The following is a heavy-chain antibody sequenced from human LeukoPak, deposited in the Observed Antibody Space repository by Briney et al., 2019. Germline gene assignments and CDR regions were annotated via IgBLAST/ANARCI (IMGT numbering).Heavy chain of an antibody. J-gene: IGHJ4*02. CDR3: ARDSHSSSWYSEFDY. D-gene: IGHD6-13*01. CDR1: GFTFSRYW. CDR2: IKQDGSER. V-gene: IGHV3-7*01. Sequence: PGGSLRLSCAASGFTFSRYWMSWVRQAPEKGLEWVAGIKQDGSERYYVDSVKGRFTISSDNAKNSVYVQMNSLRAEDTAVYYCARDSHSSSWYSEFDYWGQGTLVTVSS.